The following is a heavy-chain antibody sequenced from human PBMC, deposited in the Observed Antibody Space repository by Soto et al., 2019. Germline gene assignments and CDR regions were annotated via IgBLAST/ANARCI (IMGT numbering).Heavy chain of an antibody. CDR3: ARADRNYYDSSGYYY. D-gene: IGHD3-22*01. V-gene: IGHV4-39*01. CDR2: IYYSGST. J-gene: IGHJ4*02. CDR1: GGSISSSSYY. Sequence: SETLSLTCTVSGGSISSSSYYWGWIRQPPGKGLEWIGSIYYSGSTYYNPSLKSRVTISVDTSKNQFSLKLSSVTAADTAVYYCARADRNYYDSSGYYYWGQGTLVTVSS.